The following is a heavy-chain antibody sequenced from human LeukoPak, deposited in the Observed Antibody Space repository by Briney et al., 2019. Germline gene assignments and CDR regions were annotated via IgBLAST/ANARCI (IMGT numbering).Heavy chain of an antibody. CDR2: IRSKAYGGTT. V-gene: IGHV3-49*04. D-gene: IGHD4-17*01. CDR3: TRDPRLMTTVMTTPYYYYYYMDV. J-gene: IGHJ6*03. CDR1: GFTFSRYE. Sequence: GGSLRLSCAASGFTFSRYEMNWVRQAPGKGLEWVGFIRSKAYGGTTEYAASVKGRFTSSRDDSKSIAYLQMNSLKTEDTAVYYCTRDPRLMTTVMTTPYYYYYYMDVWGKGTTVTISS.